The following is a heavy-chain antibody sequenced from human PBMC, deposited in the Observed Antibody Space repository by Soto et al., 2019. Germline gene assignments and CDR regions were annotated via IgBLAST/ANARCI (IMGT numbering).Heavy chain of an antibody. Sequence: QLHLRESGPGLVKPSETLSLTCTVSGGSITSSSYYWGWIRQPPGKGLEWIGSIYYSGSTYYNPSLKSRVTIALDTSKPQFSLKLSSVTAADTAVYYCASQEVGGTYVYTFDPWGQGTLVTVSS. D-gene: IGHD1-26*01. CDR2: IYYSGST. CDR3: ASQEVGGTYVYTFDP. CDR1: GGSITSSSYY. J-gene: IGHJ5*02. V-gene: IGHV4-39*01.